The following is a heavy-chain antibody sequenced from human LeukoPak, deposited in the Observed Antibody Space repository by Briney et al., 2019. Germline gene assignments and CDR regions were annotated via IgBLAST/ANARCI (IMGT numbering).Heavy chain of an antibody. CDR3: ARAGRGTPLGWNYGGTFDY. V-gene: IGHV3-30*01. CDR2: ISYDGSNK. CDR1: GSTFSSYA. Sequence: GRSLRLSCAASGSTFSSYAMHWVRQAPGKGLEWVAVISYDGSNKYYADSVKGRFTISRDNSKNTLYLQMNSLRAEDTAVYYCARAGRGTPLGWNYGGTFDYWGQGTLVTVSS. J-gene: IGHJ4*02. D-gene: IGHD1-7*01.